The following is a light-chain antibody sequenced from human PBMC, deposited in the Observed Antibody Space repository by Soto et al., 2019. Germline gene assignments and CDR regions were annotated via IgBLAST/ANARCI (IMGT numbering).Light chain of an antibody. V-gene: IGKV1-9*01. J-gene: IGKJ3*01. CDR1: PSISSY. Sequence: DIPLTQSPSFLSASVGDRVTITCRASPSISSYLAWYQQKPGKVPELLIFSASTLVSGVPSRFSGSGSETEFTLTISSLQPEDSATYYCQQLNSYPFTFGPGTKVTLK. CDR3: QQLNSYPFT. CDR2: SAS.